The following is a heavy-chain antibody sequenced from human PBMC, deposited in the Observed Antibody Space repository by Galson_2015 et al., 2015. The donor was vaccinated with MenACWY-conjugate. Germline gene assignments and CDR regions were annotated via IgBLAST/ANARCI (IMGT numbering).Heavy chain of an antibody. D-gene: IGHD1-14*01. J-gene: IGHJ4*02. Sequence: SLRLSCAVSGFTFSGSSMNWVRQAPGKGLAWVSYISSGGSTTYSADSVKGRFTISRDNFKNSLFLEMNSLRAEDTAVYYCARDPAFTGFDHWGQGVLVTVSS. CDR1: GFTFSGSS. CDR3: ARDPAFTGFDH. CDR2: ISSGGSTT. V-gene: IGHV3-48*01.